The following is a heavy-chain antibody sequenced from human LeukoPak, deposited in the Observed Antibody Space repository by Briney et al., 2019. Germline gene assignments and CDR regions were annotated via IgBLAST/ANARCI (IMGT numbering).Heavy chain of an antibody. D-gene: IGHD2-2*01. CDR3: ASDQRIGGRYCSSTSCYPPDY. CDR1: GFTFSDYY. CDR2: ISSSGSTI. V-gene: IGHV3-11*04. J-gene: IGHJ4*02. Sequence: KSGGSLRLSCAASGFTFSDYYMSWIRQAPGKGLEWVSYISSSGSTIYYADSVKGRFTISRDNAKNSLYLQMNSLRAEDTAVYYCASDQRIGGRYCSSTSCYPPDYWGQGTLVTVSS.